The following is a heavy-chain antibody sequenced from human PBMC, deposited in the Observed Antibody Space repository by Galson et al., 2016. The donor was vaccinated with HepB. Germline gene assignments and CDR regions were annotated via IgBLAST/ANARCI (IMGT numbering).Heavy chain of an antibody. Sequence: SLRLSCAASGFTFDEYNMHWVRQIPGKGLEWVSLIHWDGGDTYYIDSVKGRFTISRDNNKNSLYLQMNSLRVDDTGLYYCARDGADGRTAYNLLLDFWGQGTLVTVS. D-gene: IGHD5-24*01. CDR1: GFTFDEYN. CDR2: IHWDGGDT. CDR3: ARDGADGRTAYNLLLDF. J-gene: IGHJ4*02. V-gene: IGHV3-43*01.